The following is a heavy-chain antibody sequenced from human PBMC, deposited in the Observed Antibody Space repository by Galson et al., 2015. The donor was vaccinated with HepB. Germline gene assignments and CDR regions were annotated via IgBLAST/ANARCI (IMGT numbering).Heavy chain of an antibody. J-gene: IGHJ4*02. Sequence: SVKVSCKASGYTFTSYYMHWVRQAPGQGLEWMGIINPSGGSTSYAQKFQGRVTMTRDTSTSTAYMELSSLRSEDTAVYYCARRKYYYGSGSYYPTFDYWGQGTLVTVSS. CDR3: ARRKYYYGSGSYYPTFDY. CDR2: INPSGGST. CDR1: GYTFTSYY. D-gene: IGHD3-10*01. V-gene: IGHV1-46*01.